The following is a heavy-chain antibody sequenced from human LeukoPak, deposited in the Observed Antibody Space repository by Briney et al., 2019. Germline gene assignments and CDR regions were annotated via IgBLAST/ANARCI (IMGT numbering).Heavy chain of an antibody. CDR2: IYYSGST. D-gene: IGHD4-17*01. J-gene: IGHJ3*02. CDR1: GGSISSYY. CDR3: ARQRLTSTVPDAFDI. Sequence: SETLSLTCTVSGGSISSYYWSWIRQPPGKGLEWIGYIYYSGSTNYNPSLKSRVTISVDTSKNQFSLKLSSVTAADTAVYYCARQRLTSTVPDAFDIWGQGTMVTVSS. V-gene: IGHV4-59*01.